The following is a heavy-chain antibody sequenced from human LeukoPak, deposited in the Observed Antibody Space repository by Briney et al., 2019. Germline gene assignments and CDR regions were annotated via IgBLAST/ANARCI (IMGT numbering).Heavy chain of an antibody. CDR3: ARDLPAAGLADY. V-gene: IGHV1-69*04. Sequence: GASVKVSCKASGGTFSSYTISWVRQAPGQGLEWMGRIIPILGIANYAQKLQGRVTMTTDTSTSTAYMELRSLRSDDTAVYYCARDLPAAGLADYWGQGTLVTVSS. CDR1: GGTFSSYT. J-gene: IGHJ4*02. CDR2: IIPILGIA. D-gene: IGHD6-13*01.